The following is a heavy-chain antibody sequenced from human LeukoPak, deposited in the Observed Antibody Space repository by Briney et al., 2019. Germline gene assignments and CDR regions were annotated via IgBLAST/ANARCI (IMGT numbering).Heavy chain of an antibody. CDR2: LSYDGSNE. D-gene: IGHD1-26*01. Sequence: GGSLRLSCAASGFTFSSYAMHWVRQAPGKGLEWVAVLSYDGSNEYYTDSVKGRFTISRDNSKNTLYLQMNSLRAEDTAVYYCAAARGGATELSWFDPWGQGTLVTVSS. CDR1: GFTFSSYA. CDR3: AAARGGATELSWFDP. J-gene: IGHJ5*02. V-gene: IGHV3-30*04.